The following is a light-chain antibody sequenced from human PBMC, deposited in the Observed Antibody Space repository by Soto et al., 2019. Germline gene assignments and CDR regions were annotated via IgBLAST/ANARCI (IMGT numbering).Light chain of an antibody. Sequence: DIQMTQSPSTLSASVGDRVTITCRASQSISSWLAWYQQKPGTAPKLLIYKASTLQSGVPSRFSGSGSGTEFPLTISSQQPDDSATYYCQQYNDNWTFGQGTKVEIK. V-gene: IGKV1-5*03. CDR3: QQYNDNWT. CDR2: KAS. CDR1: QSISSW. J-gene: IGKJ1*01.